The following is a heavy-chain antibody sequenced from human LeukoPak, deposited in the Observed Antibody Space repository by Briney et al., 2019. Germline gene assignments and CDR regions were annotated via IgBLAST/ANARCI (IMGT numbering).Heavy chain of an antibody. CDR2: ISGSGVIT. D-gene: IGHD3-3*01. CDR1: GLTFINFG. Sequence: GGSLRLSCAASGLTFINFGMTWVRQAPGKGLEWVSAISGSGVITFYADSVKGRFTISRDNSKNTLYLQMNSLRAEDTALYYCAKSRLSGINDAFDIWGQGTMVTASS. J-gene: IGHJ3*02. CDR3: AKSRLSGINDAFDI. V-gene: IGHV3-23*01.